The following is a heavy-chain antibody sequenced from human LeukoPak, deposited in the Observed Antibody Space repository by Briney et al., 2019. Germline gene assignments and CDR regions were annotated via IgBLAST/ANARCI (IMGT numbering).Heavy chain of an antibody. D-gene: IGHD4-11*01. V-gene: IGHV3-21*01. J-gene: IGHJ5*01. CDR1: GFTFSSYS. Sequence: PGGSLRLSCAASGFTFSSYSMNWVRQAPGKGLEWVSSINPTSRYIYYADSVKGRFTVSRDNAKNSLSLQMNSLRAEDTAVYYCARGNSNYAHDSGGQGTLVTVSS. CDR3: ARGNSNYAHDS. CDR2: INPTSRYI.